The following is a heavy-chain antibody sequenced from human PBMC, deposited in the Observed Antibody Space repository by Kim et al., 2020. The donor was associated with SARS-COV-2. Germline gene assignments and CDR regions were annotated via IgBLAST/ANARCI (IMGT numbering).Heavy chain of an antibody. CDR1: GFTFSDYY. Sequence: GGSLRLSCAASGFTFSDYYMSWIRQAPGKGLEWLSYISNRGSFTNYADSVKGRFTISRDNAKNSLYLQMNSLRAEDTAVYYCARDTTSGSYSYYGMDVWGQGTTVTVSS. V-gene: IGHV3-11*05. D-gene: IGHD3-16*02. CDR2: ISNRGSFT. CDR3: ARDTTSGSYSYYGMDV. J-gene: IGHJ6*02.